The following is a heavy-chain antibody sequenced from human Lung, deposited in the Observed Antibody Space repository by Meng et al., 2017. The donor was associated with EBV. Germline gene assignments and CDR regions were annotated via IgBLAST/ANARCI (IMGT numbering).Heavy chain of an antibody. Sequence: LPQSGPGLVKPSASLSLTCTVSGGSISSSSYYWGWIRQPPGKGLEWIGSIYYSGSTYYNPSLKSRVTISVDTSKNQFSLKLSSVTAADTAVYYCARPSIAVAGWDYWGQGTLVTVSS. D-gene: IGHD6-19*01. CDR1: GGSISSSSYY. CDR2: IYYSGST. J-gene: IGHJ4*02. V-gene: IGHV4-39*01. CDR3: ARPSIAVAGWDY.